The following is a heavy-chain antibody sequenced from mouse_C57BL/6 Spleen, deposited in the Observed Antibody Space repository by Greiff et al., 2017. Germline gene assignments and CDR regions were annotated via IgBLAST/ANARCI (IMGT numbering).Heavy chain of an antibody. V-gene: IGHV5-6*01. D-gene: IGHD4-1*01. CDR1: GFTFSSYG. CDR3: ARLTNWDNSFDY. J-gene: IGHJ2*01. Sequence: EVQLVESGGDLVKPGGSLKLSCAASGFTFSSYGMSWVRQTPDKRLEWVATISSGGSYTYYPDSVKGRFTISRDNAKNTLYLKMSSLKSEDTAMYYCARLTNWDNSFDYWGQGTTLTVSS. CDR2: ISSGGSYT.